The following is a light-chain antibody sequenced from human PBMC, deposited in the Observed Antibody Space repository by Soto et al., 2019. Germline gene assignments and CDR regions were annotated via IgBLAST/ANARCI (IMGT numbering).Light chain of an antibody. CDR1: QGITSS. J-gene: IGKJ3*01. CDR2: ETS. CDR3: QQLQSYPFT. Sequence: DIQLTQSPSFLSASLGDRVTITCRASQGITSSLAWYQQKPGEAPNVLIYETSTLQSGVPSRFSGSGSGTEFTLTISSLQPEDFATYFCQQLQSYPFTFGPGTKVDIK. V-gene: IGKV1-9*01.